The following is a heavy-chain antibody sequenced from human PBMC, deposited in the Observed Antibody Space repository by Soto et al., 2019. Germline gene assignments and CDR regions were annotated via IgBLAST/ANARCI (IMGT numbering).Heavy chain of an antibody. J-gene: IGHJ6*02. CDR2: IIPIFGTA. V-gene: IGHV1-69*13. Sequence: SVKVSCKASGGTFSSYAISWVRQAPGQGLEWMGGIIPIFGTANYAQKFQGRVTITADESTSTAYMELRSLGSEDTAVYYCARGIGYSYGHEYYYYYYGMDVWGQGTTVTVSS. CDR1: GGTFSSYA. CDR3: ARGIGYSYGHEYYYYYYGMDV. D-gene: IGHD5-18*01.